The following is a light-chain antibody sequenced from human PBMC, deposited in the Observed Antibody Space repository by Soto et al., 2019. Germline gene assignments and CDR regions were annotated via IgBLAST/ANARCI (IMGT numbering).Light chain of an antibody. CDR2: GAF. Sequence: EIVMTQSPATLSVSPGERATLSCRASQIIANRLAWYQQKPGQAPRLLVYGAFNRATGITTRFSGSGSATAFSLTITSLESEDSAMYDCQQYVNWPPQYTFGQGTKLDIK. J-gene: IGKJ2*01. CDR3: QQYVNWPPQYT. V-gene: IGKV3-15*01. CDR1: QIIANR.